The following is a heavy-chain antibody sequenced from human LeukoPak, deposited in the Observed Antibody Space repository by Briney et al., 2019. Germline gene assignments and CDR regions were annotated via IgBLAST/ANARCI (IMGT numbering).Heavy chain of an antibody. D-gene: IGHD3-22*01. V-gene: IGHV3-30*03. CDR2: ISYDGSNK. Sequence: GGSLRLSCAASGFTFSSYGMHWVRQAPGKGLEWVSFISYDGSNKYYADSVKGRFTTSRDNAKNTLYLQMNSLTSEDTAVYFCARAADTSGYYPAYWGQGTLVTVSS. J-gene: IGHJ4*02. CDR1: GFTFSSYG. CDR3: ARAADTSGYYPAY.